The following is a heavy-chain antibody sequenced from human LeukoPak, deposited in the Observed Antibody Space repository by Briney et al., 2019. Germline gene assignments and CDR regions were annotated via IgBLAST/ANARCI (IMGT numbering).Heavy chain of an antibody. D-gene: IGHD6-25*01. CDR3: AREGSGYNPVFDY. CDR2: ISAYNGYT. V-gene: IGHV1-18*01. J-gene: IGHJ4*02. Sequence: ASVKVSCKASGGTFSSYAISWVRQAPGQGLEWMGWISAYNGYTNYAQKLQGRVTMTTDTSTSTAYMELRSLRSDDTAVYYCAREGSGYNPVFDYWGQGTLVTVSS. CDR1: GGTFSSYA.